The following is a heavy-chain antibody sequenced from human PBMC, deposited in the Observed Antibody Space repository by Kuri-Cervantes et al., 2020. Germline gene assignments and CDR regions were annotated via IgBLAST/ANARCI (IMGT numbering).Heavy chain of an antibody. V-gene: IGHV3-9*01. CDR3: ARDSSGWYEAGDYDY. CDR1: GFTFDDYA. Sequence: LSLTCAASGFTFDDYAMHWVRQAPGKGLEWVSGISWNSGSIGYADSVKGRFTISRDNSKNTLYLQMNSLRAEDTAVYYCARDSSGWYEAGDYDYWGQGTLVTVSS. CDR2: ISWNSGSI. D-gene: IGHD6-19*01. J-gene: IGHJ4*02.